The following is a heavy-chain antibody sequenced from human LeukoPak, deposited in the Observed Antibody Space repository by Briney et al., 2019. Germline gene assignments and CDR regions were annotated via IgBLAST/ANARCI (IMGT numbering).Heavy chain of an antibody. CDR3: ARCSSLANWFDH. J-gene: IGHJ5*02. D-gene: IGHD3-10*02. CDR1: GGSISSSSYY. Sequence: SETLSLTCTVSGGSISSSSYYWAWIRQPPGKGLEWIGSIYYSGSTYYNPYLKSRVTISVDTSKNQFSLKLSSVTAADTAVYYCARCSSLANWFDHWGQGTLVTVSS. CDR2: IYYSGST. V-gene: IGHV4-39*07.